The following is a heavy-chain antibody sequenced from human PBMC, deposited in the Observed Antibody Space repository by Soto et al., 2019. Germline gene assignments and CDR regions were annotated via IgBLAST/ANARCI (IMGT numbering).Heavy chain of an antibody. CDR1: GGTFSSYA. V-gene: IGHV1-69*13. J-gene: IGHJ4*02. Sequence: GASVKVSCKASGGTFSSYAISWVRQAPGQGLEWMGGIIPIFGTANYAQKFQGRVTITADESTSTAYMELSSLRSEDTAVYYCANAGYSYGDFDYWGQGTLVTVSS. D-gene: IGHD5-18*01. CDR3: ANAGYSYGDFDY. CDR2: IIPIFGTA.